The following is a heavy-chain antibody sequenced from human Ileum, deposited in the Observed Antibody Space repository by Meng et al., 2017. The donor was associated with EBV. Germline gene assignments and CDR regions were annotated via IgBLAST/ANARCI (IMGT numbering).Heavy chain of an antibody. CDR1: GDSVSSDKTA. CDR2: TYRRSSWYY. Sequence: SAPGLVQPSQSLSLACVISGDSVSSDKTAWNWIRQSPSRGLEWLGRTYRRSSWYYDYALSVKSRINISPDTSKNQVSLQLNSVTDEDTGIYYCATSRIAKFDRWGQGTLVTVSS. J-gene: IGHJ5*02. CDR3: ATSRIAKFDR. V-gene: IGHV6-1*01.